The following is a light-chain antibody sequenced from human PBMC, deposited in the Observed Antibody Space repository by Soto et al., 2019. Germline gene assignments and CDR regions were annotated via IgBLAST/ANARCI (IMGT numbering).Light chain of an antibody. J-gene: IGKJ1*01. CDR1: QSVSNNY. CDR2: GAS. V-gene: IGKV3-20*01. Sequence: EIVFTPSPGTPSLSPGERATLSCRASQSVSNNYLAWYQQKPGQAPRLLIYGASNSATGIPDRFSGSGSGTDFTLTISRLEPEDFAVYYCQQYGSSGTFGQGTKVDIK. CDR3: QQYGSSGT.